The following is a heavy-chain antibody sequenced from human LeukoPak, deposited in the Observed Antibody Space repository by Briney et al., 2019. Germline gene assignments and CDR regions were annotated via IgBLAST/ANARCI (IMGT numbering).Heavy chain of an antibody. CDR3: ARSRYNLDY. D-gene: IGHD5-24*01. CDR1: GFTFSSYD. Sequence: GGSLRLSCAASGFTFSSYDMHWVRQAPGKGPEWVAIIRHDGSNENYADSVKGRFTISRDNSKKTLYLQMNSLRAEDTAVYYCARSRYNLDYWGQGTLVTVSS. V-gene: IGHV3-33*01. CDR2: IRHDGSNE. J-gene: IGHJ4*02.